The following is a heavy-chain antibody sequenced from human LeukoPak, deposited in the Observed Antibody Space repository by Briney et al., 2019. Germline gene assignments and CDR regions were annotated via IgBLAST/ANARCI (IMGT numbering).Heavy chain of an antibody. CDR2: IIPILGIA. V-gene: IGHV1-69*04. CDR3: AREDSGSNWFDP. D-gene: IGHD6-19*01. CDR1: RGTFSSYT. J-gene: IGHJ5*02. Sequence: SVKVSCEASRGTFSSYTISWVRQAPGQGLEWMGRIIPILGIANYAQKFQGRVTITADKSTSTAYMELSSLRSEDTAVYYCAREDSGSNWFDPWGQGTLVTVSS.